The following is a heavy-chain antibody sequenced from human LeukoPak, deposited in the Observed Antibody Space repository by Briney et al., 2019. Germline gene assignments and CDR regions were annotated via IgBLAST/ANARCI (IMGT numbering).Heavy chain of an antibody. V-gene: IGHV1-69*13. D-gene: IGHD4-17*01. CDR2: IIPTFGTA. J-gene: IGHJ4*02. Sequence: ASVKVSCKASGGTFSSYAISWVRQAPGQGLEWMGGIIPTFGTANYAQKFQGRVTITADESTSTAYMELSSLRFEDTAVYYCARGLLSYGAPSHFDYWGQGTLVTVSS. CDR3: ARGLLSYGAPSHFDY. CDR1: GGTFSSYA.